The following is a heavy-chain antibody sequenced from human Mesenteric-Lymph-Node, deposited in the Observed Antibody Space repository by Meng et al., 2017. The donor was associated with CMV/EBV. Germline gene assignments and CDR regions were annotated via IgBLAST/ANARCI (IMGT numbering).Heavy chain of an antibody. CDR1: YTFTSYA. D-gene: IGHD3-9*01. V-gene: IGHV7-4-1*02. J-gene: IGHJ2*01. Sequence: YTFTSYAMKWVRQAPGQGLEWMGWINTNTGNPTYAQGFTGRFVFSLDTSVSTAYLQISSLKAEDTAVYYCARGIRYFDWLQYWYFDLWGRGTLVTVSS. CDR3: ARGIRYFDWLQYWYFDL. CDR2: INTNTGNP.